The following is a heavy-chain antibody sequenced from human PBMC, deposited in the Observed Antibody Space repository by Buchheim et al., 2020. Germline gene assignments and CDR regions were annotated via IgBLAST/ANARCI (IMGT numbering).Heavy chain of an antibody. V-gene: IGHV1-46*01. D-gene: IGHD1-26*01. J-gene: IGHJ6*02. CDR2: INPSGGSS. Sequence: QVQLVQSGAEVKKPGASVKVSCRASGYTFTSYDMHWVRQAPGQGLEWMGIINPSGGSSSYAQKYQGRVTMTRDTSTSIVYMGLSRLRSEDTTVYYCARVSLGSYYLDYYYGMDVRGQGTT. CDR1: GYTFTSYD. CDR3: ARVSLGSYYLDYYYGMDV.